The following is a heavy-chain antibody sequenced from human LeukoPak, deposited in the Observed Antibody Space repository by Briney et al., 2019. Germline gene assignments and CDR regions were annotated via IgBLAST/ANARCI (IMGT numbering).Heavy chain of an antibody. CDR2: IYYSGST. Sequence: SETLSLTCTVSGGSISSYYWSWIRQPPGKGLEWIGYIYYSGSTNYNPSLKSRVTISVDTSKNQCSLKLSSVTGADTAVYYCARARGDYDILTGYYTEYYFDYWGQGTLVTVSS. V-gene: IGHV4-59*01. D-gene: IGHD3-9*01. J-gene: IGHJ4*02. CDR1: GGSISSYY. CDR3: ARARGDYDILTGYYTEYYFDY.